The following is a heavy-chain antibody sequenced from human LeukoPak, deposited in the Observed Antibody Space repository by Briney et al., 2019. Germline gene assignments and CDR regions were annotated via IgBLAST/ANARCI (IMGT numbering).Heavy chain of an antibody. J-gene: IGHJ5*02. Sequence: SETLSLTCTVSGGSISSHYWSWIRQPPGKGLEWIGYIYYSGSTNYNPSLKSRVTISVDTSKNQSSLKLGSVTAADTAVYYCARMRDWFDPWGQGTLVPVSS. CDR3: ARMRDWFDP. CDR2: IYYSGST. CDR1: GGSISSHY. V-gene: IGHV4-59*11.